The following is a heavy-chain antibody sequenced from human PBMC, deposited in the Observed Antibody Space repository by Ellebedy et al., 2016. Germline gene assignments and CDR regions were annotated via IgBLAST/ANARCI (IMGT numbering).Heavy chain of an antibody. V-gene: IGHV3-30*18. J-gene: IGHJ4*02. CDR1: GFTFSSYS. D-gene: IGHD3-22*01. Sequence: GESLKISXAASGFTFSSYSMNWVRQAPGKGLEWVAVTSFDGRNYYYADSVKGRFTISRDNAKNSLYLQMNSLRAEDTALYYCAKDIGPTYYYDSGADYWGQGTLVTVSS. CDR3: AKDIGPTYYYDSGADY. CDR2: TSFDGRNY.